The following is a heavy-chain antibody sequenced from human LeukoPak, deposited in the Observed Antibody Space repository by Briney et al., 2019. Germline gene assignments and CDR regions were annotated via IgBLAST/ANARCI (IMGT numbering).Heavy chain of an antibody. J-gene: IGHJ4*02. CDR2: FDPEDGET. V-gene: IGHV1-24*01. CDR1: GYTLTELS. D-gene: IGHD1-26*01. Sequence: ASVKVSCKVSGYTLTELSMHWVRQAPGKGLEWMGGFDPEDGETIYAQKFQGRVTMTRDTSTSTVYMELSSLRSEDTAVYYCARQLPTGKFDYWGQGTLVTVSS. CDR3: ARQLPTGKFDY.